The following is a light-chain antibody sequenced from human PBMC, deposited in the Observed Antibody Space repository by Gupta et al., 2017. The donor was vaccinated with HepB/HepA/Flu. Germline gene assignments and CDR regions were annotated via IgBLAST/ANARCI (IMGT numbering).Light chain of an antibody. CDR2: WAS. CDR3: QQYYTTPQT. Sequence: DIVLTQSPDSLAVSLGERATINCKSSQTVLNSSSNKNFLAWYQQKPGQPPKLLLYWASTRESGVPDRISGSGSGTDFTLTISSLQAEDLAVYYCQQYYTTPQTFGQGTKVEIK. CDR1: QTVLNSSSNKNF. V-gene: IGKV4-1*01. J-gene: IGKJ1*01.